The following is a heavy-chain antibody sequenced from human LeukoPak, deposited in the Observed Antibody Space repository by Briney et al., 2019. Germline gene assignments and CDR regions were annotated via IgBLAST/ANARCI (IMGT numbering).Heavy chain of an antibody. V-gene: IGHV3-30*18. CDR3: AKGAAAGTLFDY. CDR2: ISYDGSNK. J-gene: IGHJ4*02. CDR1: GFTFSSYG. D-gene: IGHD6-13*01. Sequence: GRSLRLSCAASGFTFSSYGMHWVRQAPGKGLEWVAVISYDGSNKYYADSVKGRFTISRDNSKNTLYLQMNSLRAEDTAVYYCAKGAAAGTLFDYWGQGTLVTVSS.